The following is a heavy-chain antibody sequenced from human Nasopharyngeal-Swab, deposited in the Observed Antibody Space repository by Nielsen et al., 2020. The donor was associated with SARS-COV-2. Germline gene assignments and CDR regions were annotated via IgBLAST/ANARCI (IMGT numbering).Heavy chain of an antibody. J-gene: IGHJ4*02. CDR2: ISSSGNT. V-gene: IGHV3-23*01. D-gene: IGHD2-8*02. CDR3: ALWSQNHFDY. CDR1: AFTIVYYS. Sequence: GGSLRLSCDVSAFTIVYYSMNWVRQAPGKGPEWVATISSSGNTHYSDSAKGRFSISTDKSKIAFYLQMTNLSAEDTALYYCALWSQNHFDYWGRGTQVTVSS.